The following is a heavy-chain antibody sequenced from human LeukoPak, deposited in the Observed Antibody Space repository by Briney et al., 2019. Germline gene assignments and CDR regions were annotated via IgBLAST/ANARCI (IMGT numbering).Heavy chain of an antibody. CDR1: GYTFTGYY. V-gene: IGHV1-2*02. D-gene: IGHD3-22*01. J-gene: IGHJ4*02. Sequence: ASVKVSCKASGYTFTGYYMHWVRQAPGQGLEWMGWINPNSGGTNYAQKFQGRVTMTRDTSISTAYMELNRLRFDDTAVYYCARDRRVYYDSSGYSWWSFDYWGQGTLVTVSS. CDR3: ARDRRVYYDSSGYSWWSFDY. CDR2: INPNSGGT.